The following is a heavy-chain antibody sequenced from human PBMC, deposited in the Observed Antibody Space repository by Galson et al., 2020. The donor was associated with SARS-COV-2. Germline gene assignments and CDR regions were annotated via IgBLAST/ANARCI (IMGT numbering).Heavy chain of an antibody. CDR3: ATYSVVVVAPTPLRADY. CDR1: GYSISSGYF. V-gene: IGHV4-38-2*02. CDR2: IYHSGST. Sequence: SETLSLTCTVSGYSISSGYFWGWIRQPPGKGLEWMGSIYHSGSTYYNPSLKSRVTISVDTSKNQFSLKLSSVTAADTAVYYCATYSVVVVAPTPLRADYWGQGTLVT. D-gene: IGHD2-15*01. J-gene: IGHJ4*02.